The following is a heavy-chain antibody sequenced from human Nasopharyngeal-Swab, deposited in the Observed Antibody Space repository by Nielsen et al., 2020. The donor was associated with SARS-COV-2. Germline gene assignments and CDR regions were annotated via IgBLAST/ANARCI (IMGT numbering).Heavy chain of an antibody. J-gene: IGHJ3*02. CDR3: TTDSADGPIMVRGVQKGGDAFVI. V-gene: IGHV3-15*01. CDR1: GFTFSNAW. D-gene: IGHD3-10*01. Sequence: GESLKISCAASGFTFSNAWMSWVRQAPGKGLEWVGRIKSKTDGGTTDYAAPVKGRFTISRDDSKNTLYLQMNSLKTEDTAVYYCTTDSADGPIMVRGVQKGGDAFVIWGQGTMVTVSS. CDR2: IKSKTDGGTT.